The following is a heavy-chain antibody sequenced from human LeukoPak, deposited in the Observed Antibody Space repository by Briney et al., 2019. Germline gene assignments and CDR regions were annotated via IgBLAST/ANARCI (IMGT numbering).Heavy chain of an antibody. Sequence: PGGSLRLSCTASGFTFSSDAMSWVRQAPWKGLEWISAISGSGGSTYYADSVKGRFTISRDNSKNTLYLQMNSLRAEDTAVYYCAKDHGGVGATLVLAPDAFDIWGQGTMVTVSS. D-gene: IGHD1-26*01. J-gene: IGHJ3*02. CDR1: GFTFSSDA. CDR3: AKDHGGVGATLVLAPDAFDI. V-gene: IGHV3-23*01. CDR2: ISGSGGST.